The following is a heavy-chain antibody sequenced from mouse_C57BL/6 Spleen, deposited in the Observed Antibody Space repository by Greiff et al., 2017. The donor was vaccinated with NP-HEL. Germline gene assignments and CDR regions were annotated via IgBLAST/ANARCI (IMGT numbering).Heavy chain of an antibody. CDR1: GYAFSSSW. V-gene: IGHV1-82*01. Sequence: QVHVKQSGPELVKPGASVKISCKASGYAFSSSWMNWVKQRPGKGLEWIGRIYPGDGDTNYNGKFKGKATLTADKSSSTAYMHLSSLTSEDSAVYFCAFYYGYAFDYWGQGTTLTVSS. D-gene: IGHD2-2*01. CDR2: IYPGDGDT. CDR3: AFYYGYAFDY. J-gene: IGHJ2*01.